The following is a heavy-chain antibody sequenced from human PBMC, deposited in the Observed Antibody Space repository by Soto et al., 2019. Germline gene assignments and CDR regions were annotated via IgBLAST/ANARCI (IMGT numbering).Heavy chain of an antibody. D-gene: IGHD6-13*01. J-gene: IGHJ3*02. CDR3: AKDRSAAPDAFDI. CDR1: GFTFSSYA. V-gene: IGHV3-23*01. CDR2: ISGSGGST. Sequence: GGSLRLSCAASGFTFSSYAMSWVRQAPGKGLEWVSAISGSGGSTYYADSVKGRFTISRDNSKNTLYLQMNSLRAEATAVYYCAKDRSAAPDAFDIWGQGTMVTVSS.